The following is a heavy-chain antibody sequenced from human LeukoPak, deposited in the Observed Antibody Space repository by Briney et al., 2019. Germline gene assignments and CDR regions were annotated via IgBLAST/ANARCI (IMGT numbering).Heavy chain of an antibody. D-gene: IGHD3-10*01. CDR3: ARREGYYYGSGSWGPDI. J-gene: IGHJ3*02. CDR2: IIPILGIA. Sequence: ASVKVSCKASGGTFSSYAISWVRQAPGQGLEWMGRIIPILGIANYAQKFQGRVTITADKSTSTAYMELSSLRSEDTAVYYCARREGYYYGSGSWGPDIWGQGTMVTVSS. CDR1: GGTFSSYA. V-gene: IGHV1-69*04.